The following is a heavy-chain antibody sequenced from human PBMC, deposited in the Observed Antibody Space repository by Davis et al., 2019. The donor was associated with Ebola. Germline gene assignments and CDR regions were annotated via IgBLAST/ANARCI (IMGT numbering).Heavy chain of an antibody. V-gene: IGHV3-64*01. D-gene: IGHD6-13*01. CDR2: ISSDGGST. CDR3: ARGGSAAAAYYYGMDV. Sequence: GGSLRLSCTASGFTFGDYAMHWVRQAPGKGLEYVSAISSDGGSTYYANSVKGRFTISRDNSKNTLYLQMGSLRAEDMAVYYCARGGSAAAAYYYGMDVWGQGTTVTVSS. CDR1: GFTFGDYA. J-gene: IGHJ6*02.